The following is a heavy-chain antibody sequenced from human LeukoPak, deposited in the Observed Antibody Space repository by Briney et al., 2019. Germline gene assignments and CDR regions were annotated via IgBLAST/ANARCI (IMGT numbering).Heavy chain of an antibody. V-gene: IGHV3-33*06. Sequence: GRSLRLSCAASGFTFSIYGMHWVRQAPGKGLEWVAVIWYDGSNKYYADSVKGRFTISRDNSKNTLYLQMNSLRAEDTAVYYCAKDEVGGGNLDYWGQGTLVTVSS. D-gene: IGHD2-15*01. CDR1: GFTFSIYG. J-gene: IGHJ4*02. CDR3: AKDEVGGGNLDY. CDR2: IWYDGSNK.